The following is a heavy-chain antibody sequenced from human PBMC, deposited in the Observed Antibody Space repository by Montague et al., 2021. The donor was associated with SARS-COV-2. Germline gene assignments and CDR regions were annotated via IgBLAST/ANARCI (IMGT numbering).Heavy chain of an antibody. CDR3: ANFRRTQLLFGPVCYGMDV. CDR2: ISYSGCT. V-gene: IGHV4-59*01. CDR1: GGSISSYY. Sequence: SETLSLTCTVSGGSISSYYWSWIRQPPGRGPQWIGYISYSGCTNYNPSLKSRVTISVDPSKNHLTLRLGSVTAADTAVYPCANFRRTQLLFGPVCYGMDVWGQGTTVAVSS. J-gene: IGHJ6*02. D-gene: IGHD2-2*01.